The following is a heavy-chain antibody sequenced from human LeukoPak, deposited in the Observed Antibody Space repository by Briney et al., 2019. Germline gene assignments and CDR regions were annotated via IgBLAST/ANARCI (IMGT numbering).Heavy chain of an antibody. Sequence: GGSLRLSCAASGFTFSNFGIHWVRQAPGKGLEWVSFIVFDGSKKFYADSVKGRFIISRDNSKNTVYLQMNTLRAEDTALYYCARDKIVGATKLDYWGQGTLVTVSS. V-gene: IGHV3-30*02. CDR3: ARDKIVGATKLDY. J-gene: IGHJ4*02. CDR1: GFTFSNFG. CDR2: IVFDGSKK. D-gene: IGHD1-26*01.